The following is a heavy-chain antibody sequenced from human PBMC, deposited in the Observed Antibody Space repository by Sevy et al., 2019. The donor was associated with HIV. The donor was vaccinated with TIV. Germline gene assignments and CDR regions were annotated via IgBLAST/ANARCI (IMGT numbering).Heavy chain of an antibody. V-gene: IGHV3-23*01. CDR2: ISGSGGST. J-gene: IGHJ3*02. CDR1: GFTFSSYA. CDR3: AKVGSGSSGWYGAFDI. Sequence: GRSLRLSCAASGFTFSSYAMSWVRQAPGKGLEWVSAISGSGGSTYYADSVKGRFTISRDNSKNTLYLQMNSLRAEDTAVYYCAKVGSGSSGWYGAFDIWGQGTMVTVSS. D-gene: IGHD6-19*01.